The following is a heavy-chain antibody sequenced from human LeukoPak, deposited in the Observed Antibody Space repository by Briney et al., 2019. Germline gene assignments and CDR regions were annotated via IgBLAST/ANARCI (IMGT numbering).Heavy chain of an antibody. D-gene: IGHD2-2*01. CDR3: ARGYCSSTSCYEGWFDP. CDR2: INPNSGGT. V-gene: IGHV1-2*02. CDR1: GYTFTGYY. J-gene: IGHJ5*02. Sequence: ASVKVSCKASGYTFTGYYMHWVRQGPGQGLEWMRWINPNSGGTNYAQKFQGRVTMTRDTSISTAYMELSRLRSDDTAVYYCARGYCSSTSCYEGWFDPWGQGTLVTVSS.